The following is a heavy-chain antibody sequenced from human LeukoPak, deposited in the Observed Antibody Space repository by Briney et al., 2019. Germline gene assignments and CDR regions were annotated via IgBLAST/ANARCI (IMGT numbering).Heavy chain of an antibody. D-gene: IGHD2-15*01. CDR3: ARDKLDCSGGSCYDAFDI. J-gene: IGHJ3*02. CDR1: GFTFSGYW. Sequence: PGGSLRLSCAASGFTFSGYWMSWVRQAPGKGLEWVANIKQDGSEKYYVDSVKGRFTISRDNAKNSLYLQMNSLRAEDTAVYYCARDKLDCSGGSCYDAFDILRRGTMVTDSS. CDR2: IKQDGSEK. V-gene: IGHV3-7*01.